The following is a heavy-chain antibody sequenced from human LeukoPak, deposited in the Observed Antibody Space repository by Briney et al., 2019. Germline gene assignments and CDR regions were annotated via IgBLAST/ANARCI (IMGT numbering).Heavy chain of an antibody. Sequence: TSETLSLTCTVSGGSISSYYWSWIRQPAGKGLEWIGRIYTSGSTNYNPSLKSRVTMSVDTSKNQFSLKLSSVTAADTAVYYCARGPPDSSGSNWFDPWGQGTLVTVSS. CDR2: IYTSGST. D-gene: IGHD3-22*01. CDR1: GGSISSYY. J-gene: IGHJ5*02. V-gene: IGHV4-4*07. CDR3: ARGPPDSSGSNWFDP.